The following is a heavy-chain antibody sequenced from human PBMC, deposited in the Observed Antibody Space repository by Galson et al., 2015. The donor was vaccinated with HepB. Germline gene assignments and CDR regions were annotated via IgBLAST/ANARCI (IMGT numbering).Heavy chain of an antibody. CDR1: EFTFSDYY. CDR2: ISSSGSTI. Sequence: SLRLSCAASEFTFSDYYMSWIRQAPGKGLKWVSYISSSGSTIYYADSVKGRFTISRDNAKNSLYLQMNSLRAEDTAVYYCARGGFDYVWGSYRVPGTLSAFDIWGQGTMVTVSS. D-gene: IGHD3-16*02. V-gene: IGHV3-11*01. CDR3: ARGGFDYVWGSYRVPGTLSAFDI. J-gene: IGHJ3*02.